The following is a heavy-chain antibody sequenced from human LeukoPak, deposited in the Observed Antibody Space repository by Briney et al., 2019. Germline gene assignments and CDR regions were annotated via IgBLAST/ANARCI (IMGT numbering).Heavy chain of an antibody. Sequence: ASVKVSCKASGYTFTGYYTHWVRQAPGQGLEWMGWISPNSGVTNYAQKIEGRVTMTRDTSISTAYMELSRLRSDDTAVYYCARVNGGYNYHFDYWGQGTLVTVSS. CDR2: ISPNSGVT. CDR3: ARVNGGYNYHFDY. J-gene: IGHJ4*02. CDR1: GYTFTGYY. D-gene: IGHD5-18*01. V-gene: IGHV1-2*02.